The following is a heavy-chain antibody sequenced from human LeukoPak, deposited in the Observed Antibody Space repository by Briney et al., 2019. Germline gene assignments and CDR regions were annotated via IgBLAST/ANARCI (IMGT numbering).Heavy chain of an antibody. CDR2: IKQDGSEK. CDR1: GFTFSSYW. Sequence: GGSLRLSCSASGFTFSSYWMSWVRQAPGKGLEWVANIKQDGSEKYYVDSVKGRFTISRDNAKNSLYLQMNSLRAEDTAVYYCARATIYDILTGYDAFDIWGQGTMVTVSS. CDR3: ARATIYDILTGYDAFDI. D-gene: IGHD3-9*01. V-gene: IGHV3-7*01. J-gene: IGHJ3*02.